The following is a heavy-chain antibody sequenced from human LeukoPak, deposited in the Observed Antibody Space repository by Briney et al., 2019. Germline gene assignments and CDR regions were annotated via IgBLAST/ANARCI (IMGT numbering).Heavy chain of an antibody. Sequence: SETLPLTCTVSGGSISSYYWSWIRQPPGKGLEWIGYIYYSGSTNYNPSLKSRVTISVDTSKNQFSLKLSSVTAADTAVYYCARDSLWFGSGMDVWGKGTTVTVSS. V-gene: IGHV4-59*13. CDR2: IYYSGST. CDR1: GGSISSYY. J-gene: IGHJ6*04. D-gene: IGHD3-10*01. CDR3: ARDSLWFGSGMDV.